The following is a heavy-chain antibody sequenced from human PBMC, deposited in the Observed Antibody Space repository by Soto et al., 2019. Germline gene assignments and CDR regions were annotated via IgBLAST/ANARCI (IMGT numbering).Heavy chain of an antibody. J-gene: IGHJ6*02. CDR2: MYDRGST. Sequence: SETLSLTCTVSGGSISSDYYYWSWIRQPPGKGLEWIGHMYDRGSTFYNPSLESRVTMSVDTSKNQFSLRLSAVTAADTAVYYCARYCTLGVYSNPFYYYGMDVWGQGSPVTVTS. D-gene: IGHD2-8*01. CDR3: ARYCTLGVYSNPFYYYGMDV. V-gene: IGHV4-30-4*01. CDR1: GGSISSDYYY.